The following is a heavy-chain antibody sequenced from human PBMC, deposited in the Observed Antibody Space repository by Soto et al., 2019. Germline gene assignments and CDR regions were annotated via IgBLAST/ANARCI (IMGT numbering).Heavy chain of an antibody. CDR3: AGDGPDPPNEGTTGSPQRAIFDY. Sequence: EVHLLESGGDLVQPGGSLRLSCAASGFSFNSFWMSWVRQAPGKGLEWVANIKQDGSQTYYVDSVKGRFTISRDNAKTSLYIHMTSLSAEDTAVYHRAGDGPDPPNEGTTGSPQRAIFDYWGQGTLVTVSS. J-gene: IGHJ4*02. D-gene: IGHD1-1*01. CDR2: IKQDGSQT. V-gene: IGHV3-7*05. CDR1: GFSFNSFW.